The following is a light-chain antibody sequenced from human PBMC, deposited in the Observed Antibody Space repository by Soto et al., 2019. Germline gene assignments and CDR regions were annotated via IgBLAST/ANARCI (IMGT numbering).Light chain of an antibody. CDR3: AAWDDSLNGYV. CDR1: SSNIGNNT. J-gene: IGLJ1*01. Sequence: QTVVTQPPSASGTPGQTVTISCSGSSSNIGNNTVNWYQQLPGTAPKLLIYSNNQRPSGVPDRFSGSKSGTSASLAISGLQSEDEADYYCAAWDDSLNGYVFGTGTKLTVL. V-gene: IGLV1-44*01. CDR2: SNN.